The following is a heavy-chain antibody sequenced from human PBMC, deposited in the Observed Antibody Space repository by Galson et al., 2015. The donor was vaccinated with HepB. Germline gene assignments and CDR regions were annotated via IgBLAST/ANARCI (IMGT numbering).Heavy chain of an antibody. CDR2: IHSNGIST. Sequence: SLRLSCAASGFIFSNYWMHWVRQAPGKGLVWVSRIHSNGISTTYADSVKGRLTISRDNAKNTLYLQMNSLRAEDTAVYYCARGPYATAVTGGPFDYWGQGSLVTVSS. CDR3: ARGPYATAVTGGPFDY. D-gene: IGHD6-19*01. J-gene: IGHJ4*02. V-gene: IGHV3-74*01. CDR1: GFIFSNYW.